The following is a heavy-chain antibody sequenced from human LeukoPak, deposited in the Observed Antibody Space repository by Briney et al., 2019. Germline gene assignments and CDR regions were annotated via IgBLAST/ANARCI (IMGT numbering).Heavy chain of an antibody. CDR3: ARAGEDGDYGRYYYYYMDV. Sequence: GGSLRLSCAASGFTFSSYSMNWVRQAPGKGLEWVSSISSSSSYIYYADSVKGRFTIPRDNAKNSLYLQMNSLRAEDTAVYYCARAGEDGDYGRYYYYYMDVWGKGTTVTVSS. CDR2: ISSSSSYI. CDR1: GFTFSSYS. D-gene: IGHD4-17*01. V-gene: IGHV3-21*01. J-gene: IGHJ6*03.